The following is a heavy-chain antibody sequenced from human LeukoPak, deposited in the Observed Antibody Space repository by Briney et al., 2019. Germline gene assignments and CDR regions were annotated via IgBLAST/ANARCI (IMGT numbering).Heavy chain of an antibody. CDR3: ARDILATSIAAPYY. CDR2: IYSSGSA. CDR1: GGSINSHQ. Sequence: PSETLSLTCTVSGGSINSHQWSWIRQPPGKGLEWIGNIYSSGSANYNPSLKSRVIISVDTSKNQFSLRLSSVNAADTAVYYCARDILATSIAAPYYWGQGTLVTVSS. J-gene: IGHJ4*02. V-gene: IGHV4-59*11. D-gene: IGHD6-13*01.